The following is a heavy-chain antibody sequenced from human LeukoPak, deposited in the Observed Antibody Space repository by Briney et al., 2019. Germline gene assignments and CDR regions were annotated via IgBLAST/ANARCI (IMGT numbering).Heavy chain of an antibody. J-gene: IGHJ4*02. V-gene: IGHV4-4*07. CDR1: GGSISSYY. CDR2: IYTSGST. CDR3: AGTAYYDILTGYSQY. Sequence: SETLSLTCTVSGGSISSYYWSWIRQPAGKGLEWIGRIYTSGSTNYNPSLKSRVTISVDTSKNQFSLKLSSVTAADTAVYYCAGTAYYDILTGYSQYWGQGTLVTVSS. D-gene: IGHD3-9*01.